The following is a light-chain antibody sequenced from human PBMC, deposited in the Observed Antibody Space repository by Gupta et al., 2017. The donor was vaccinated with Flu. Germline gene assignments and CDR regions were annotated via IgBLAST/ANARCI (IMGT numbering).Light chain of an antibody. J-gene: IGKJ2*02. CDR2: EAS. CDR1: QGIRND. Sequence: AVQMTQSPSSLSASVGDRVTITCRASQGIRNDLGWYQQRPGKAPELLVYEASNLQTGVPSRFSGSGSGTEFTLSINNLQPEDFATYYCLQDYNYPRTFGQGTKLEI. CDR3: LQDYNYPRT. V-gene: IGKV1-6*01.